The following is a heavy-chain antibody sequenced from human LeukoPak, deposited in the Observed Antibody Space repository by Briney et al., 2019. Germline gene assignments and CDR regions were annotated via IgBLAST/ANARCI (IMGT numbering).Heavy chain of an antibody. CDR2: IQDKGIDK. V-gene: IGHV3-30*02. CDR1: GFTFIRYG. J-gene: IGHJ4*02. D-gene: IGHD2-15*01. Sequence: GGSLRLSCEASGFTFIRYGFHWVRQAPGKGLEWVAYIQDKGIDKSYVDSVRGRFTISRDDSKSTLYLHMNSLRAEDTGVYYCARVNLEAATHDYWGQGTLVTVSS. CDR3: ARVNLEAATHDY.